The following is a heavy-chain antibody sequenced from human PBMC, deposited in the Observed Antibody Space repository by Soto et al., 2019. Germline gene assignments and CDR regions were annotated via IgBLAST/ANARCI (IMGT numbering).Heavy chain of an antibody. CDR3: ARQGPGSYYNDY. J-gene: IGHJ4*02. CDR2: IYYSGST. V-gene: IGHV4-59*01. CDR1: GGSIISYY. Sequence: PSETLSLTCTVSGGSIISYYWTWIRQPPGKGLEWIGYIYYSGSTNYNSSLKSRVTISVDTSKNQFSPKVSSVTAADTAVYYCARQGPGSYYNDYWGQGTLVTVSS. D-gene: IGHD3-10*01.